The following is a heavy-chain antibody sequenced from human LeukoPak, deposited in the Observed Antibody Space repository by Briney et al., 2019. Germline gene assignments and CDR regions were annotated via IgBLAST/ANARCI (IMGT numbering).Heavy chain of an antibody. Sequence: GGSLRLSCAASGFTFSSYSMNWDRQAPGKGLDWVSSISSISSYIYYAGSVKGRFTISRDNATNSLYPQMNSLRAEDTAVYYCARGRGDPVFDYWGQGTLVTVSS. CDR1: GFTFSSYS. CDR3: ARGRGDPVFDY. CDR2: ISSISSYI. J-gene: IGHJ4*02. V-gene: IGHV3-21*01. D-gene: IGHD3-10*01.